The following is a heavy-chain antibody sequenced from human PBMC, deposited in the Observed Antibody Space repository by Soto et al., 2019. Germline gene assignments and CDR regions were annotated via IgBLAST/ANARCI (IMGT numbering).Heavy chain of an antibody. D-gene: IGHD6-19*01. Sequence: EVQLLESGGGLVQPGGSLRLSCAASGFTFSSYAMSWVRQAPGKGLEWVSVISGSGGSTYYADSVKGRFTISRDNSKNTLYMQMNSLRVEYAGVYYCASRSSGWYFDYGGQGTRVTVSS. CDR2: ISGSGGST. CDR1: GFTFSSYA. J-gene: IGHJ4*02. CDR3: ASRSSGWYFDY. V-gene: IGHV3-23*01.